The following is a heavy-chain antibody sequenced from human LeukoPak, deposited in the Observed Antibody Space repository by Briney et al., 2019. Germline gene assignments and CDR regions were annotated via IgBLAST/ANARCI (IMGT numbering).Heavy chain of an antibody. CDR1: GFTFNSYA. V-gene: IGHV3-23*01. CDR2: ISGSGGST. J-gene: IGHJ4*02. D-gene: IGHD6-13*01. Sequence: QPGGSLRLSCAASGFTFNSYAMSWVRQAPGKGLEWVSAISGSGGSTYYADSVKGRFTISRDNSKNTLYLQVNSLRAEDTAVYYCAKTQQQLVKRPYYFDYWGQGTLVTVSS. CDR3: AKTQQQLVKRPYYFDY.